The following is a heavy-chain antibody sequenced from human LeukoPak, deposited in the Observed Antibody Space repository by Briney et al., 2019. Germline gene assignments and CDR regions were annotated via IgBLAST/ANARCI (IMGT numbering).Heavy chain of an antibody. J-gene: IGHJ4*02. CDR3: AKSSDVPDSVVVVPAAFDY. Sequence: GRSLRLSCAASGLTFDDYAMHWVRQAPGKGLEWVSGISWNSGSIGYADSVKGRFTISRDNAKNSLYLQMNSLRAEDTALYYCAKSSDVPDSVVVVPAAFDYWGQGTLVTVSS. V-gene: IGHV3-9*01. CDR1: GLTFDDYA. D-gene: IGHD2-2*01. CDR2: ISWNSGSI.